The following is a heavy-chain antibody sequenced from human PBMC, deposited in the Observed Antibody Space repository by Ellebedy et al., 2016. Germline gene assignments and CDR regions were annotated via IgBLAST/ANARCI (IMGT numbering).Heavy chain of an antibody. CDR3: AKTAFIEQLRGAFDI. CDR2: ISWNSGSI. Sequence: GGSLRLXCAASGFTFDDYAMHWVRQAPGKGLEWVSGISWNSGSIGYADSVKGRFTISRDNAKNSLYLQMNSLRAEDTALYYCAKTAFIEQLRGAFDIWGQGTMVTVSS. CDR1: GFTFDDYA. V-gene: IGHV3-9*01. J-gene: IGHJ3*02. D-gene: IGHD6-6*01.